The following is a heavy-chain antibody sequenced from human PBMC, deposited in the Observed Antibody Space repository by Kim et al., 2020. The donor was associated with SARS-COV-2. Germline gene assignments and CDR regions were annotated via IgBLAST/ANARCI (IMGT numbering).Heavy chain of an antibody. Sequence: SETLSLTCTVSSGSISSYYWSWIRQPPGKGLEWIGYIYYSGSTNYNPSLKSRVTISVDTSKNQFSLKLSSVTAADTAVYYCARLSITMVRGVIRWWFDPWGHGTLVTASS. J-gene: IGHJ5*02. D-gene: IGHD3-10*01. CDR2: IYYSGST. CDR1: SGSISSYY. V-gene: IGHV4-59*08. CDR3: ARLSITMVRGVIRWWFDP.